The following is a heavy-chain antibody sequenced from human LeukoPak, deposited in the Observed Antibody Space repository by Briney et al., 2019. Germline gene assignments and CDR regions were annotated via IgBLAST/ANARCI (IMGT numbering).Heavy chain of an antibody. CDR2: IYYSGST. J-gene: IGHJ4*02. D-gene: IGHD2-15*01. Sequence: SETLSLTCTVSGASISNYYWSWLRQPPGKGLEWIGYIYYSGSTNFNPSLRSRVTISVDTSKNQFSLSLSSVTAADTAVYYCARDRGPDCSGGSCWDYWGQGTLVTVSS. CDR3: ARDRGPDCSGGSCWDY. CDR1: GASISNYY. V-gene: IGHV4-59*01.